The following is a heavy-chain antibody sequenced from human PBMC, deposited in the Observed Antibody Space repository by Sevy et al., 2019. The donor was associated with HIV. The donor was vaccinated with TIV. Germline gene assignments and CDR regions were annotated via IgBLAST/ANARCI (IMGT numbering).Heavy chain of an antibody. Sequence: GGSLRLSCAASGFTFSSYAMSWVRQAPGKGLEWVSAISGSGGSTYYADSVKGRFTISRDNSKNTLYLQMNSLRADDTAVYYCAKDPLGAALSLSFDYWGQGTLVTVSS. J-gene: IGHJ4*02. V-gene: IGHV3-23*01. CDR2: ISGSGGST. D-gene: IGHD6-13*01. CDR3: AKDPLGAALSLSFDY. CDR1: GFTFSSYA.